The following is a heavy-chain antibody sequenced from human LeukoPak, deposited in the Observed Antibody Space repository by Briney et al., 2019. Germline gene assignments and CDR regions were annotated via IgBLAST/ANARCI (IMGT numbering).Heavy chain of an antibody. CDR3: AKMGCSGGSCYQYDTFDV. Sequence: GGSLRLSCAASGFLFSRYRIHWVRQAPGKALVWVSRIYYDGCSIRYADSVKGRFTISRDNAKNTLYLQMSSLRAEDTAVYYCAKMGCSGGSCYQYDTFDVWGRGTVVTVSS. V-gene: IGHV3-74*01. J-gene: IGHJ3*01. D-gene: IGHD2-15*01. CDR2: IYYDGCSI. CDR1: GFLFSRYR.